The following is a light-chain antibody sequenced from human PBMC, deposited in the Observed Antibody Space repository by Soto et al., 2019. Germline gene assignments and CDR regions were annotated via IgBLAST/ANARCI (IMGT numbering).Light chain of an antibody. CDR3: QQCCISPPT. J-gene: IGKJ1*01. CDR2: GAS. V-gene: IGKV3-20*01. Sequence: EIVLTQSPGTLSLSPGERATLFCRTSQSVSSNHLVWYQQKPGQPPRLLIYGASSRATDISDRFSGSGSGTDFTLTISRLEPEDFAVYYCQQCCISPPTFGQGTKVEIK. CDR1: QSVSSNH.